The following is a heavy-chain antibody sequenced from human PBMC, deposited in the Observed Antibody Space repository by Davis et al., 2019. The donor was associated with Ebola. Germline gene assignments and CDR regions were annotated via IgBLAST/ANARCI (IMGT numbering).Heavy chain of an antibody. D-gene: IGHD3-22*01. CDR3: AREGDHYKSSAYNDAFGF. CDR2: IYYSGST. Sequence: PSETLSLTCTVSGGSLSDYYWTWIRQPPGKGLEWIGYIYYSGSTNYNPSLKSRVTMSVDMSKNQFSLKLRSVTAADTAVYYCAREGDHYKSSAYNDAFGFWGQGTMVSVSS. V-gene: IGHV4-59*01. J-gene: IGHJ3*01. CDR1: GGSLSDYY.